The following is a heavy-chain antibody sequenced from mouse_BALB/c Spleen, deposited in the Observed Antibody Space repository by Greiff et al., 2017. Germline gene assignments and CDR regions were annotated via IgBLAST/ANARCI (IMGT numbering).Heavy chain of an antibody. CDR2: ISYDGSN. CDR3: ARRGYDGWFAY. D-gene: IGHD2-14*01. V-gene: IGHV3-6*02. Sequence: QLQESGPGLVKPSQSLSLTCSVTGYSITSGYYWNWIRQFPGNKLEWMGYISYDGSNNYNPSLKNRISITRDTSKNQFFLKLNSVTTEDTATYYCARRGYDGWFAYWGQGTLVTVSA. J-gene: IGHJ3*01. CDR1: GYSITSGYY.